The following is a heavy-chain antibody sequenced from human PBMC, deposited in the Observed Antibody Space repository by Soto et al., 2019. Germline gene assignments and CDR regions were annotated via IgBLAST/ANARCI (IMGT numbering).Heavy chain of an antibody. J-gene: IGHJ6*02. Sequence: ASVKVSCKASGYSFTDYHIHWVRQAPGQGLEWLGRINPKSGGTSTAQKFQGWVTMTTDTSISTASMELTRLTSDDTAIYYCARGDSTDCSNGVCSFFYNHDTDVWGQGTTVTVS. D-gene: IGHD2-8*01. V-gene: IGHV1-2*04. CDR2: INPKSGGT. CDR1: GYSFTDYH. CDR3: ARGDSTDCSNGVCSFFYNHDTDV.